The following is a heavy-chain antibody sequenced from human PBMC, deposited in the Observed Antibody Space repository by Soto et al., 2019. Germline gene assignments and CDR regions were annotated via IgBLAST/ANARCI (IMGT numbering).Heavy chain of an antibody. CDR2: IDPSDSYT. D-gene: IGHD1-1*01. CDR1: GYSFTSYW. Sequence: GDSLKISCKGSGYSFTSYWISWVRQMPGKGLEWMGRIDPSDSYTNYSPSFQGHVTISADKSISTAYLQWSSLKASDTAMYYCARQVVLYCNEDHYVIDVPSQG. CDR3: ARQVVLYCNEDHYVIDV. J-gene: IGHJ6*02. V-gene: IGHV5-10-1*01.